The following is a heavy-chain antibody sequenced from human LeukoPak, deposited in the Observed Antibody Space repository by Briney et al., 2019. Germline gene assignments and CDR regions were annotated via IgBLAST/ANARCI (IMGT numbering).Heavy chain of an antibody. V-gene: IGHV4-34*01. CDR1: GGSFSGYY. CDR2: INHSGST. J-gene: IGHJ4*02. Sequence: PPQTLSLTCAVYGGSFSGYYWSWIRQPPGKGLEWTGEINHSGSTNYNPSLKSRVTLSVDTSKNQFSLKLTSVTAADTAVYYCARGQPSVAADPVGIAGVRRGYLNYWGQGTLVTVSS. D-gene: IGHD6-13*01. CDR3: ARGQPSVAADPVGIAGVRRGYLNY.